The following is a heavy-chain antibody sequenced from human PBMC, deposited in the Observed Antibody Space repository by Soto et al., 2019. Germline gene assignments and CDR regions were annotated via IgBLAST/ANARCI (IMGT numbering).Heavy chain of an antibody. CDR2: MSPNTGNT. J-gene: IGHJ4*02. CDR1: GYTFTTCD. Sequence: GASVKVSCKASGYTFTTCDISWVRQAAGQGLEWMGWMSPNTGNTGYAQKFQGRITMTRNTSNSTAYMELSSLTSDDTAVYYCARRKERSGPYYLDSWGQGTQVTVSS. CDR3: ARRKERSGPYYLDS. D-gene: IGHD1-26*01. V-gene: IGHV1-8*02.